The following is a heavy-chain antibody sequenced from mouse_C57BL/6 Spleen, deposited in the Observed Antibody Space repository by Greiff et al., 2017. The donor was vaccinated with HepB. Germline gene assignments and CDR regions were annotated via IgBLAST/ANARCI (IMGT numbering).Heavy chain of an antibody. V-gene: IGHV1-22*01. D-gene: IGHD4-1*01. Sequence: EVQLQESGPELVKPGASVKMSCKASGYTFTDYNMHWVKQSHGKSLEWIGYINPNNGGTSYNQKFKGKATLTVNKSSSTAYMELRSLTSEDSAVYYCARESELVPFDYWGQGTTLTVSS. CDR3: ARESELVPFDY. CDR2: INPNNGGT. J-gene: IGHJ2*01. CDR1: GYTFTDYN.